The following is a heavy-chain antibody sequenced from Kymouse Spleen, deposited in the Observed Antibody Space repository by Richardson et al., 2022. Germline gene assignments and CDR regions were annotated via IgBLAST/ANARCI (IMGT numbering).Heavy chain of an antibody. CDR3: ARDPITIF*LVPMLLIS. D-gene: IGHD3-9*01. V-gene: IGHV1-2*04. CDR2: INPNSGGT. J-gene: IGHJ3*02. Sequence: QVQLVQSGAEVKKPGASVKVSCKASGYTFTGYYMHWVRQAPGQGLEWMGWINPNSGGTNYAQKFQGWVTMTRDTSISTAYMELSRLRSDDTAVYYCARDPITIF*LVPMLLISGAKGQWSPSLQ. CDR1: GYTFTGYY.